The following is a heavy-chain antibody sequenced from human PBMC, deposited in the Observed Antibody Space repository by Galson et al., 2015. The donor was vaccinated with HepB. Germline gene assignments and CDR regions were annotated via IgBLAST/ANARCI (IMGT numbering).Heavy chain of an antibody. CDR1: GFTFDDYA. J-gene: IGHJ6*02. D-gene: IGHD3-16*01. CDR3: AKDKEGDYYYGMDV. Sequence: SLRLSCAASGFTFDDYAMHWVRQAPGKGLEWVSGISWNSGSIGYADSVKGRFTISRDNAKNSLYLQMNSLRAEDTALYYCAKDKEGDYYYGMDVWGQGTTVTVSS. CDR2: ISWNSGSI. V-gene: IGHV3-9*01.